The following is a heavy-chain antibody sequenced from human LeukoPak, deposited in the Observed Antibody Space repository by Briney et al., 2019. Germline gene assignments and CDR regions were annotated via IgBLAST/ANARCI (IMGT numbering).Heavy chain of an antibody. V-gene: IGHV3-23*01. J-gene: IGHJ4*02. CDR1: GFTFSNYA. D-gene: IGHD3-10*01. CDR3: AKDEGSGSYFDC. CDR2: ISDSGGST. Sequence: GGSLRLSCAASGFTFSNYAMSWVRQAPGKGLEWVSGISDSGGSTYYADSVKGRFTISRDSSKDTLFLQMNSLRAEDTAVYYCAKDEGSGSYFDCWGQGTLVTVSS.